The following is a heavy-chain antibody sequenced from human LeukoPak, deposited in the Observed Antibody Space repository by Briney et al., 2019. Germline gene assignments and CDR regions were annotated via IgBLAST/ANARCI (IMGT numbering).Heavy chain of an antibody. CDR3: AEFKDFWSGSIDY. CDR1: GGTFSSYA. J-gene: IGHJ4*02. Sequence: ASVKVSFKASGGTFSSYAISWVRQAPGQGLEWMGGIIPIFGTANYAQKFQGRVTITTDESTSTAYMELNSLRAEDTAVYYCAEFKDFWSGSIDYWGQGTLVTVSS. CDR2: IIPIFGTA. D-gene: IGHD3-3*01. V-gene: IGHV1-69*05.